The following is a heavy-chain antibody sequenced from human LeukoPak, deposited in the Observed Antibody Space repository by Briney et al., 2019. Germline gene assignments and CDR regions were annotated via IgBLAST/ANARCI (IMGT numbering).Heavy chain of an antibody. V-gene: IGHV4-59*11. CDR3: ARDLVTVTKGFDI. CDR2: ISHIGRT. D-gene: IGHD4-17*01. CDR1: GDSFSSHY. Sequence: SETLSLTCAVSGDSFSSHYWTWIRQSPGTGLDGIGYISHIGRTNYNPSLKSRVTISIDTSKNQFSLKLRSVTAADTAVYYCARDLVTVTKGFDIWGQGTMVSVSS. J-gene: IGHJ3*02.